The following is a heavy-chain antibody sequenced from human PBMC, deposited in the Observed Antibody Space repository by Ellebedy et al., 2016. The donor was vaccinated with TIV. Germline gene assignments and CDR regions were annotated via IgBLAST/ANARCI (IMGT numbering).Heavy chain of an antibody. J-gene: IGHJ4*02. D-gene: IGHD1-26*01. Sequence: GGSLRLSXAASGFTFSSYSMNWVRQAPGKGLEWVANIKQDGSEKYYVDSVKGRFTISRDNAKNSLYLQMNSLRAEDTAVYYCARISGSYGRAFDYWGQGTLVTVSS. CDR2: IKQDGSEK. CDR3: ARISGSYGRAFDY. CDR1: GFTFSSYS. V-gene: IGHV3-7*01.